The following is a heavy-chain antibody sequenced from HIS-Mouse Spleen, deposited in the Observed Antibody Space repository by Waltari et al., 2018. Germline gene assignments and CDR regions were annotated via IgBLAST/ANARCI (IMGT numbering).Heavy chain of an antibody. J-gene: IGHJ4*02. V-gene: IGHV3-30*03. Sequence: QVQLVESGGGVVQPGRSLRLSCAASGFTFSSYGMHWVRQAPGKGLVWVAVISYDGSNKYYADSVKGLFTISRDNSKNTLYLQMNSLRAEDTAVYYCEGVYGSGSYYFDYWGQGTLVTVSS. D-gene: IGHD3-10*01. CDR1: GFTFSSYG. CDR2: ISYDGSNK. CDR3: EGVYGSGSYYFDY.